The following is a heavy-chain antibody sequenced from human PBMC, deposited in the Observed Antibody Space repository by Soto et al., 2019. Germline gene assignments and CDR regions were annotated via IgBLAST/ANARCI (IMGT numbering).Heavy chain of an antibody. J-gene: IGHJ4*02. Sequence: QVQLVQSGAEVKRPGSSVKVSCKASGDTFTFYSINWVRQAPGLGLEWMGRINPILSMSNYAQRVQGRGTMTVDKATSTAYMELSSLRSEDTAIYYCASSYGSGYRAFDYWGQGALVTVSS. CDR2: INPILSMS. CDR1: GDTFTFYS. D-gene: IGHD3-10*01. V-gene: IGHV1-69*02. CDR3: ASSYGSGYRAFDY.